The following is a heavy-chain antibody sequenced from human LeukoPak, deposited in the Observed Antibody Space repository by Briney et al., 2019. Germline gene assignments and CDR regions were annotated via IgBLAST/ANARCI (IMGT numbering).Heavy chain of an antibody. CDR3: ARGAHDSSGYHLGYLDY. D-gene: IGHD3-22*01. Sequence: KPSETLSLTCAVYGGSFSGFYWSWIRQPPGKGLEWIGEINHSGSTNYNLSLKSRVTISVDTSKNQFSLKLSSVTAADAAVYYCARGAHDSSGYHLGYLDYWGQGTLLTISS. V-gene: IGHV4-34*01. CDR2: INHSGST. J-gene: IGHJ4*02. CDR1: GGSFSGFY.